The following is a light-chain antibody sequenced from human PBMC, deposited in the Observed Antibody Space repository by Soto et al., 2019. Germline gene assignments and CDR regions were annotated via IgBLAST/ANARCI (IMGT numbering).Light chain of an antibody. Sequence: DVAMTQSPLSLPVTPGEPASISCRSSQSLLYSNGYNYLDWYLQKPGQSPQLLIYLGSYRASGVPDRFTGSGSGTDFTLKISRVEAEDVGVYYCMQALQTPFAFGPGTKVEIK. CDR2: LGS. J-gene: IGKJ3*01. CDR3: MQALQTPFA. V-gene: IGKV2-28*01. CDR1: QSLLYSNGYNY.